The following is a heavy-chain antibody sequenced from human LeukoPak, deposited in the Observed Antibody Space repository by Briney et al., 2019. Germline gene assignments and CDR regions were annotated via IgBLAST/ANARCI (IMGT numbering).Heavy chain of an antibody. D-gene: IGHD3-10*01. V-gene: IGHV3-21*01. CDR1: GFTFSSYS. Sequence: GGSLSLSCAASGFTFSSYSMSGVRQAPGKGLEWVSSISSSSSYIYYADSVKGRFTISRDNAKNSLYLQMNSLRAEDTAVYYCARRSALSGSHSFDYWGQGTLVTLSS. CDR3: ARRSALSGSHSFDY. J-gene: IGHJ4*02. CDR2: ISSSSSYI.